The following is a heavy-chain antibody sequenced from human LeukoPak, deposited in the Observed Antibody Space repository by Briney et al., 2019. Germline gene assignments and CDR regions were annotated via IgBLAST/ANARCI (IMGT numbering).Heavy chain of an antibody. CDR2: IYSGGTI. CDR3: AKSKEYSSSWYDFDY. V-gene: IGHV3-53*01. Sequence: GGSLRLSFAASGFTVSSNYLSWVRQAPGKGLEWVSVIYSGGTIYYADSVKGRFTSSRDNSKNTLYLQMNSLRAEDTAVYYCAKSKEYSSSWYDFDYWGQGTLVTVSS. D-gene: IGHD6-13*01. J-gene: IGHJ4*02. CDR1: GFTVSSNY.